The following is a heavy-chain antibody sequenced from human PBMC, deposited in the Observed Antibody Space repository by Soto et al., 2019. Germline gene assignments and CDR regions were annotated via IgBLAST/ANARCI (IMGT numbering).Heavy chain of an antibody. CDR2: IVVAGDT. CDR1: GFTFSTYD. CDR3: SRRGIDTMSGFDALDV. J-gene: IGHJ3*01. D-gene: IGHD6-25*01. V-gene: IGHV3-13*01. Sequence: EVLLVESGGGLVQPEGSLRLSCTTSGFTFSTYDMHWVRQVTGKGLEWVSGIVVAGDTYYPDSVKGRFTISRENAKNSLYLQMDSLRVEDTAVYYCSRRGIDTMSGFDALDVWGLGTKVTVSS.